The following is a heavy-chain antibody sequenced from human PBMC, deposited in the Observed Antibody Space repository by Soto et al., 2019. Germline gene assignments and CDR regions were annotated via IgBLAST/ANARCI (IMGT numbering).Heavy chain of an antibody. CDR2: ITYDGSNK. Sequence: QVQLVESGGGVVQPGRSLRLSCAASGFTFSSYAMHWVRQATGKGLEWVAVITYDGSNKYYSDSVKGRFTISRDNSMTTLDLQMNSVRDEHTAVYYCAREPVAYCGGDCWTLDSWGQGTLVTFSS. CDR3: AREPVAYCGGDCWTLDS. J-gene: IGHJ4*02. D-gene: IGHD2-21*02. V-gene: IGHV3-30-3*01. CDR1: GFTFSSYA.